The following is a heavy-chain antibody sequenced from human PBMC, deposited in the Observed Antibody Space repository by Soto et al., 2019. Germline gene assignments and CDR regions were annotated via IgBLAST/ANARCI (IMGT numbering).Heavy chain of an antibody. CDR2: ISYDGSNK. J-gene: IGHJ4*02. CDR3: ARGCCGSYFSVYYFDY. V-gene: IGHV3-30-3*01. Sequence: SLRLSCAASGFTFSSYAMHWVRQAPGKGLEWVAVISYDGSNKYYADSVKGRFTISRDNSKNTLYLQMNSLRAEDTAVYYCARGCCGSYFSVYYFDYWGQGTLVTVSS. CDR1: GFTFSSYA. D-gene: IGHD1-26*01.